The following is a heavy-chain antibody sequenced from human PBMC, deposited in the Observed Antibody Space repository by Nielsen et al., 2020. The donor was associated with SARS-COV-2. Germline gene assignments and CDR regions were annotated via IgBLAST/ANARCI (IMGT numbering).Heavy chain of an antibody. Sequence: WIRQPPGKGLEWVSFISFSGSETDYADSVKGRFTISRDNAKNSLYLQMNSLRAEDTAVYYCARHYYGSGSYYTPYYYYGMDVWGQGTTVTVSS. CDR2: ISFSGSET. V-gene: IGHV3-11*06. D-gene: IGHD3-10*01. J-gene: IGHJ6*02. CDR3: ARHYYGSGSYYTPYYYYGMDV.